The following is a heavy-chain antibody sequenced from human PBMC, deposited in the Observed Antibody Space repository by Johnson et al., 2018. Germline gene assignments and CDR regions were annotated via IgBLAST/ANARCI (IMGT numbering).Heavy chain of an antibody. CDR1: GFTFSNFG. D-gene: IGHD1-26*01. CDR3: VKEFLATEWEVPSDYYGMDV. V-gene: IGHV3-33*06. J-gene: IGHJ6*02. CDR2: IWYDGNNK. Sequence: QVQLVQSGGGVVQPGRSLRLCCGASGFTFSNFGMHWVRQAPGKGLEWVAVIWYDGNNKYYVDFVKGRFTISRDNSKNTLFLQMNSLKGDDTAVYYCVKEFLATEWEVPSDYYGMDVWGQGTTVSVSS.